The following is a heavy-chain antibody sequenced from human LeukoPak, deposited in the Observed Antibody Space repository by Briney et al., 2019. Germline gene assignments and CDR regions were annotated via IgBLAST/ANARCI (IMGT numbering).Heavy chain of an antibody. D-gene: IGHD1-1*01. J-gene: IGHJ4*02. CDR1: GDSISNNNYC. CDR2: IYYSGST. Sequence: SETLSLTCTVSGDSISNNNYCWGWLRQPPGKGLEWIGNIYYSGSTYYNPSLKSRVTISIDTSKNQFSLKLRSVTAADTAVYYCARDGNALWGQGTLVTVSS. V-gene: IGHV4-39*07. CDR3: ARDGNAL.